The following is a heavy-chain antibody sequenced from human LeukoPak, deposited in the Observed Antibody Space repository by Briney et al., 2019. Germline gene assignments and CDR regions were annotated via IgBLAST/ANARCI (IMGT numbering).Heavy chain of an antibody. CDR2: ISSSGTTI. Sequence: GGSLRLSCAASGFTFSDYYMSWIRQAPGRGLEWISYISSSGTTIYYTDSVKGRFTISRDNAKNSLYLQMSSLTAEDTAAYYCARETGSSGRPQFFQHWGQGTLVTLSS. V-gene: IGHV3-11*01. D-gene: IGHD6-19*01. CDR1: GFTFSDYY. CDR3: ARETGSSGRPQFFQH. J-gene: IGHJ1*01.